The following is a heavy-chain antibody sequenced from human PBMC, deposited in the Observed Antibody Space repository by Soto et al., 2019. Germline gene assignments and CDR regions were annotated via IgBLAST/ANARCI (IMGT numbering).Heavy chain of an antibody. J-gene: IGHJ4*02. CDR3: VKHVYDARLIYVSFDF. V-gene: IGHV4-4*02. CDR1: GYSISSGNW. CDR2: IFHDGTA. Sequence: PSETLSLTCSVSGYSISSGNWWTWFSQSPQRGLEYIGEIFHDGTANYYPSFERRVAISVDTSKNKFSLKLTFVTTADTAIDSCVKHVYDARLIYVSFDFWGQGTLVTVSS. D-gene: IGHD6-6*01.